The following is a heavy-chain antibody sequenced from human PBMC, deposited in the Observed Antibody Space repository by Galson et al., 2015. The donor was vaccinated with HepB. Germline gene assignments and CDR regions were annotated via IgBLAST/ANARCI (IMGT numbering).Heavy chain of an antibody. CDR3: ARDLAEEYYYDSSGYLAYYYYGMDV. CDR2: ISYDGSNK. D-gene: IGHD3-22*01. V-gene: IGHV3-30-3*01. J-gene: IGHJ6*02. CDR1: GFTFSSYA. Sequence: SLRLSCAASGFTFSSYAMHWVRQAPGKGLEWVAVISYDGSNKYYADSVKGRFTISRDNSKNTLHLQMNSLRAEDTAVYYCARDLAEEYYYDSSGYLAYYYYGMDVWGQGTTVTVSS.